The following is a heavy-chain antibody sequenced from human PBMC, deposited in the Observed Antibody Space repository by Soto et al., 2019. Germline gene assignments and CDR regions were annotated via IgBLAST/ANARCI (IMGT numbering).Heavy chain of an antibody. CDR3: ARHGSGWPFDY. D-gene: IGHD6-19*01. CDR1: GGSIRGSSYY. V-gene: IGHV4-39*01. J-gene: IGHJ4*02. Sequence: QLQLQESGPGLVKPSETLSLTCTVSGGSIRGSSYYWGWIRQPPGKGLEWIGSIYHTGSTYYNPSLKSRVTISVDTSKSPFSLNLSSMSAADTAVYYCARHGSGWPFDYWGQGTLITVSS. CDR2: IYHTGST.